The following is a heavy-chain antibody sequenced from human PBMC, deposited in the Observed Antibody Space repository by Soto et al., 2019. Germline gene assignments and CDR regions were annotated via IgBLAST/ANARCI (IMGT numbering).Heavy chain of an antibody. CDR3: ARDLVDIAAADSKYYYYYGMDV. J-gene: IGHJ6*02. Sequence: QPGGSLRLSCAASGFTFSSYGMHWVRQAPGKGLEWVAVIWYDGSNKYYADSVKGRFTISRDNSKNTLYLQMNSLRAEDTAVYYCARDLVDIAAADSKYYYYYGMDVWGQGTTVTVS. D-gene: IGHD6-13*01. V-gene: IGHV3-33*01. CDR2: IWYDGSNK. CDR1: GFTFSSYG.